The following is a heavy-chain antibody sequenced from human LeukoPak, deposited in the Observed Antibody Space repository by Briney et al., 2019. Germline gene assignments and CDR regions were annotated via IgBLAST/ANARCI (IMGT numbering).Heavy chain of an antibody. D-gene: IGHD4-17*01. Sequence: GGSLRLSCTASGFTFRTYAIIWVRQAPGKGLEWVSAIRAGGDTTVYADAVRGRFTISRDNSNNALYLQMNELRADDTAVYYCARDPNGDYIGAFDFWGQGTMVTVSS. CDR1: GFTFRTYA. CDR2: IRAGGDTT. CDR3: ARDPNGDYIGAFDF. V-gene: IGHV3-23*01. J-gene: IGHJ3*01.